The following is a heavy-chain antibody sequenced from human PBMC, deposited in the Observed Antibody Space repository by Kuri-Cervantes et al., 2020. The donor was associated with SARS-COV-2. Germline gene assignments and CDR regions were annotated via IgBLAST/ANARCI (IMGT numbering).Heavy chain of an antibody. CDR3: ARATRGFLEWLLPRGGWFDP. CDR2: IYTSGST. Sequence: SETLSLTCNVSGGSLNSRRYYWSWIRQPAGKGLEWIGRIYTSGSTNYNPSLKSRVTMSVDTSKNQFSLKLSSVTAADTAVYYCARATRGFLEWLLPRGGWFDPWGQGTLVTVSS. V-gene: IGHV4-61*02. CDR1: GGSLNSRRYY. D-gene: IGHD3-3*01. J-gene: IGHJ5*02.